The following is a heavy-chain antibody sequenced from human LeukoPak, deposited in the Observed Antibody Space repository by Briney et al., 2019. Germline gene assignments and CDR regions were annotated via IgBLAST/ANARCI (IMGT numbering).Heavy chain of an antibody. D-gene: IGHD3-22*01. CDR2: INWNGGST. CDR1: GFTFDDYG. Sequence: GGSLRLSCAASGFTFDDYGMSWVRQAPGKGLEWVSGINWNGGSTGYADSVKGRFTISRDNAKNSLYLQMNSLRAEDTALYYCARGSYYDWYYYMDVWGKGTTVNVYS. J-gene: IGHJ6*03. CDR3: ARGSYYDWYYYMDV. V-gene: IGHV3-20*04.